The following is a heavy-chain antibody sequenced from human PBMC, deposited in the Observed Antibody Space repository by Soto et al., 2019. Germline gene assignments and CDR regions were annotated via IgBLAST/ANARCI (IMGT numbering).Heavy chain of an antibody. D-gene: IGHD3-22*01. CDR1: GFTFSSYS. V-gene: IGHV3-48*02. Sequence: EVQLVESGGGLVQPGGSLRLSCAASGFTFSSYSMNWVRQAPGKGLEWVSYISSSSSTIYYADSVKGRFTISRDNAKNSLYLQMNSLRDDDTAVYYCARGEPMIVVGYYYYGMDVWGQGTTVTVSS. CDR2: ISSSSSTI. CDR3: ARGEPMIVVGYYYYGMDV. J-gene: IGHJ6*02.